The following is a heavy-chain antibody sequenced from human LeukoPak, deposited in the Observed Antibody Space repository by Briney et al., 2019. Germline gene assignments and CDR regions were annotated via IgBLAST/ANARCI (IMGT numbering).Heavy chain of an antibody. D-gene: IGHD7-27*01. V-gene: IGHV6-1*01. Sequence: SQTLSLTCAICGDSVSSNSAAWNWFRQSPSRGLEWLGRTYYRSKWYNDYAVSVKSRITINPDTSKNQISLQLNSVTPEDTAVYYCAGGTGVFDYWGQGTLVTVSS. CDR1: GDSVSSNSAA. CDR3: AGGTGVFDY. J-gene: IGHJ4*02. CDR2: TYYRSKWYN.